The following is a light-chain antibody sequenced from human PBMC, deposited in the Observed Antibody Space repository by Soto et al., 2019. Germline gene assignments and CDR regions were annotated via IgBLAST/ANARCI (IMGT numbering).Light chain of an antibody. CDR1: QSVSNY. J-gene: IGKJ1*01. CDR3: QQRSKFLWT. Sequence: EIVLTQSPATLSLSPGERATLSCRASQSVSNYLAWYQQKPGQAPRLLMYDTSNRAPGIPARFSGSGSGTDFNLTINSLEPEDLAVYFCQQRSKFLWTFGQGTNVDI. CDR2: DTS. V-gene: IGKV3-11*01.